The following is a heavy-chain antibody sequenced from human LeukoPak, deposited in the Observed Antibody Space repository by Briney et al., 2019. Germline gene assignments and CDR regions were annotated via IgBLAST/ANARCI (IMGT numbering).Heavy chain of an antibody. Sequence: AGGSLRLSCAASGFTFTTYAMSWVRQAPGKGLEWVSTISGSGSSTYYADSVKGRFTISRDNSKNTLYLQMNSLRPEDTAVYYCAKDPPWDDFWSGSEPIWDQGTLVTVSS. J-gene: IGHJ4*02. CDR2: ISGSGSST. V-gene: IGHV3-23*01. CDR1: GFTFTTYA. CDR3: AKDPPWDDFWSGSEPI. D-gene: IGHD3-3*01.